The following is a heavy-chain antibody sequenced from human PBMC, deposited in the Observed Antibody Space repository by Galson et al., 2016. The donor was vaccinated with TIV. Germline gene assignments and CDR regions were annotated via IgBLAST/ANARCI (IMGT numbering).Heavy chain of an antibody. J-gene: IGHJ4*02. V-gene: IGHV1-46*01. CDR3: ATFSGARGPFDY. D-gene: IGHD2-15*01. Sequence: SVKVSCKASGYTFAAYYVHWVRQAPGQGLEWVGVIDPLGGGTTYAPQFQGRVTMTRDTSTSTVYMELTSLKSDDTAVLYCATFSGARGPFDYWGQGTLVAVSS. CDR1: GYTFAAYY. CDR2: IDPLGGGT.